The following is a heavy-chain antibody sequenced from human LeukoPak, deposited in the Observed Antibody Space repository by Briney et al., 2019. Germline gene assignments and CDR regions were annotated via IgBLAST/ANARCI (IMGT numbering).Heavy chain of an antibody. CDR2: IYYSGST. J-gene: IGHJ4*02. CDR3: ARDGGYASGSYYMAY. Sequence: SETLSLTCTVSGGSISSGGYNWNWIRQHPGKGLEWIGYIYYSGSTSYNPSLKSRVIISIDRSKNQFSLKLSSVTAADSAVYYCARDGGYASGSYYMAYWGQGTLVTVSS. CDR1: GGSISSGGYN. V-gene: IGHV4-31*03. D-gene: IGHD3-10*01.